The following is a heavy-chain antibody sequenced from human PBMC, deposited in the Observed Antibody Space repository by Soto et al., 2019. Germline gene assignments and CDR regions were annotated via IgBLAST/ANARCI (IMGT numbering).Heavy chain of an antibody. CDR3: AREGIAAYYYYYGMDV. V-gene: IGHV1-18*01. CDR2: ISAYNGKT. J-gene: IGHJ6*02. D-gene: IGHD2-21*01. CDR1: VYTFTSYG. Sequence: ASVKVSCKASVYTFTSYGISWVRQAPGQGLEWMGWISAYNGKTNYAQKLQGRVTMTTDTSTSTAYMELRSLRSDDTAVYYRAREGIAAYYYYYGMDVWGQRTTVTVS.